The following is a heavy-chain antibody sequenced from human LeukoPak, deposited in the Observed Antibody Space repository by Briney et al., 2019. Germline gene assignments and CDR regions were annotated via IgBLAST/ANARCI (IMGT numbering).Heavy chain of an antibody. CDR3: ARKQVTYGGKFDY. V-gene: IGHV3-7*01. Sequence: RGSLRLSCAASGFTLSSYWMSWVRQAPRKGLEWGANIKQDGGEKYYVHSVKGGVTNSKDNAKHSLYLQMNSLRAEDTAVYYCARKQVTYGGKFDYWGQGTMVTVSS. CDR2: IKQDGGEK. J-gene: IGHJ4*02. CDR1: GFTLSSYW. D-gene: IGHD4-23*01.